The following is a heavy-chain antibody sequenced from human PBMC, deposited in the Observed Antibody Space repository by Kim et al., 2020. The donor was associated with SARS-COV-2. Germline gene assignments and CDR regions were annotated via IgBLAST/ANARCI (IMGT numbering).Heavy chain of an antibody. CDR3: ARERPGANSNYYFDF. D-gene: IGHD3-10*01. CDR2: ISSGYTYK. Sequence: GGSLRLSCAASGFSFSDYFMTWIRQSPGKGLEWVSDISSGYTYKNYADSVKGRFTISRDDAKNSLYLQMNSLRAEDTALYYCARERPGANSNYYFDFWGQGTPVTASS. J-gene: IGHJ4*02. V-gene: IGHV3-11*05. CDR1: GFSFSDYF.